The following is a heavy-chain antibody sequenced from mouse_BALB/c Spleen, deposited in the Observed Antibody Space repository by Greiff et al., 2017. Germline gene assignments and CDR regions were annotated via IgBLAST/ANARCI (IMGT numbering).Heavy chain of an antibody. Sequence: EVKLMESGPSLVKPSQTLSLTCSVTGDSITSGYWNWIRKSPGKKLEYMEYISYSGSTYYNPSLKSRISITRDTSKNQYYLQLNSVTTEDTATYYCARGGYGNHYFDFWGPGTTLTVSS. CDR3: ARGGYGNHYFDF. CDR1: GDSITSGY. D-gene: IGHD2-1*01. J-gene: IGHJ2*01. CDR2: ISYSGST. V-gene: IGHV3-8*02.